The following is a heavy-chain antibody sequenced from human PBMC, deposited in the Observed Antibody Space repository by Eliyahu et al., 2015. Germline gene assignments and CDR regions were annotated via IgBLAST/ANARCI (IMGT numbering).Heavy chain of an antibody. J-gene: IGHJ4*02. D-gene: IGHD2-21*02. V-gene: IGHV3-30*06. CDR3: TRDRRDFTDY. Sequence: VQLVESGGGVVQPGTSRRLXCAASGYVFTTYGMNWVRQAPGKGLEWVAFIRYDGSDKKYADAVKGRFTISRDDSKNTVFLQMNSLRVDDTAVYYCTRDRRDFTDYWGQGTQVTVSS. CDR2: IRYDGSDK. CDR1: GYVFTTYG.